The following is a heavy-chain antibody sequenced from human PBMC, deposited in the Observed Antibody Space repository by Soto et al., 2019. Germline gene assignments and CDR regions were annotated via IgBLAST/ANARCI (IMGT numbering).Heavy chain of an antibody. V-gene: IGHV1-18*01. CDR3: ARDRLILGYCSGGSCYFDY. CDR1: GYTFTSYG. Sequence: QVQLVQSGAEGKKPGASVKVSCKASGYTFTSYGISCVRQAPGQGLEWMGWISAYNGNTNYAQKLQGRVTMTTDTSTSTAYMELRSLRSDDTAVYYCARDRLILGYCSGGSCYFDYWGQGTLVTVSS. CDR2: ISAYNGNT. J-gene: IGHJ4*02. D-gene: IGHD2-15*01.